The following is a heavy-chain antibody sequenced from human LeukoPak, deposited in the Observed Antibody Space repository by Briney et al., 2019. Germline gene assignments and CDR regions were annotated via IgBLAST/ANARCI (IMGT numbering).Heavy chain of an antibody. Sequence: GRSLRLSCAASGLTFSSYGMHWVRQAPGKGLEWVAVISYDGSNKYYADSVKGRFTISRDNSKNTLYLQMNSLRAEDTAVYYCAKEADSGDNYFDYWGQGTLVTVSS. CDR1: GLTFSSYG. D-gene: IGHD2-15*01. J-gene: IGHJ4*02. CDR2: ISYDGSNK. CDR3: AKEADSGDNYFDY. V-gene: IGHV3-30*18.